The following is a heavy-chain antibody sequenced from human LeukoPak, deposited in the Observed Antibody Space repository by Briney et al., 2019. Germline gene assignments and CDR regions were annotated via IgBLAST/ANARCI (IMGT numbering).Heavy chain of an antibody. V-gene: IGHV1-2*02. D-gene: IGHD6-13*01. Sequence: VASVRDSCMASGYTFTGYYMHWVRPAPGQGLEWMGWINPNSGGTNYAQKFQGRVTMTRDTSISTAYMELSRLRSDDTAVYYCARGWSEQLFDYWGQGTLVTVSS. J-gene: IGHJ4*02. CDR1: GYTFTGYY. CDR3: ARGWSEQLFDY. CDR2: INPNSGGT.